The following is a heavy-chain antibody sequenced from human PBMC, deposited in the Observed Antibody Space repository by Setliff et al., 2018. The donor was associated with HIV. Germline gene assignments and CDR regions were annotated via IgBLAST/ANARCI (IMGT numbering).Heavy chain of an antibody. CDR2: ISSYNDNT. D-gene: IGHD2-15*01. V-gene: IGHV1-18*01. Sequence: ASVKVSCKASGYSFTNYGISWVRQAPGRGLEWMGWISSYNDNTNYALNLQGRVTMTTDTSTSTDYMELRSLKSDDTAVYYCARDDVGYCSGVCFYHLLDTFDIWGQGTVVTVSS. CDR3: ARDDVGYCSGVCFYHLLDTFDI. J-gene: IGHJ3*02. CDR1: GYSFTNYG.